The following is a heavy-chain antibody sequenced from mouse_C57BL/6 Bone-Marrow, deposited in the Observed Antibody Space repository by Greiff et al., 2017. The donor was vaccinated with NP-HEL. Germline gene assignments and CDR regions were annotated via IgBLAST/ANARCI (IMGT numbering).Heavy chain of an antibody. CDR1: GFNIKDDY. CDR3: TLYDCGSWFAY. J-gene: IGHJ3*01. CDR2: IDPENGDT. D-gene: IGHD2-3*01. Sequence: EVQLQQSGAELVRPGASVKLSCTASGFNIKDDYMHWVKQRPEQGLEWIGWIDPENGDTEYASKFQGKATITADTSSNTAYLQLSSLTSEDTAVYYCTLYDCGSWFAYWGQGTLVTVSA. V-gene: IGHV14-4*01.